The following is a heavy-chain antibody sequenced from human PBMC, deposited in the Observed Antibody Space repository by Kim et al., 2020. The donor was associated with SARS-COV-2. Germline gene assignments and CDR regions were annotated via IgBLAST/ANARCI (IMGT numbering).Heavy chain of an antibody. CDR1: GFTFSSYA. V-gene: IGHV3-23*01. CDR2: ISGSGGNT. D-gene: IGHD2-8*02. CDR3: AKVRARLLGYNYYGMDV. Sequence: GGSLRLSCAASGFTFSSYAMSWVRQAPGKGLEWVSAISGSGGNTYYADSVKGRFTISRDNSKNTLYLQMNSLRAEDTAVYYCAKVRARLLGYNYYGMDVWGQGTTVTVSS. J-gene: IGHJ6*02.